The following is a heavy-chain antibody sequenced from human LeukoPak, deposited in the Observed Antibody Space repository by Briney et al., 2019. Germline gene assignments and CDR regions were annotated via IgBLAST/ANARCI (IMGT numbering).Heavy chain of an antibody. V-gene: IGHV3-53*01. D-gene: IGHD1/OR15-1a*01. J-gene: IGHJ5*02. Sequence: PGGSLRLSCAASGFTVSSNYMSWVRHAPGKGLACVSILYSGGTTYYADSVKGRFTISRDNSKNTLSLQMNNVRAEDTAVYYCVFVKRNTNWFDPWGQGTLVTVSS. CDR1: GFTVSSNY. CDR2: LYSGGTT. CDR3: VFVKRNTNWFDP.